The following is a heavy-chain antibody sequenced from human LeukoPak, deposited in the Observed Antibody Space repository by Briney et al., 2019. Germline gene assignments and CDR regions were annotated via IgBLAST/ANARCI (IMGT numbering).Heavy chain of an antibody. CDR1: AYTFTSYG. CDR2: ISAYNGNT. J-gene: IGHJ4*02. CDR3: ARDYPGIAVAGDY. V-gene: IGHV1-18*01. Sequence: ASLKVSCKASAYTFTSYGISWVRHAPGQGLEWMGWISAYNGNTNYAQKLQGRVTMTTDTSTNTAYMELRSLRSDDTAVYYCARDYPGIAVAGDYWGQGTLVTVSS. D-gene: IGHD6-19*01.